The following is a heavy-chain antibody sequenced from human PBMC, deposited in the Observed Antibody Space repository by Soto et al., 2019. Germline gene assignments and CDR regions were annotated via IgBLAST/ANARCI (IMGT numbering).Heavy chain of an antibody. D-gene: IGHD2-21*02. CDR1: GGSISSYY. V-gene: IGHV4-59*01. Sequence: SETLSLTCTVSGGSISSYYWSWIRQPPGKGLEWIGYIYYSGSTNYNPSLKSRVTISVDTSKNQFSLKLSSVTAADTAVYYCARGDSYYYYMDVWGKGTTVTVSS. J-gene: IGHJ6*03. CDR3: ARGDSYYYYMDV. CDR2: IYYSGST.